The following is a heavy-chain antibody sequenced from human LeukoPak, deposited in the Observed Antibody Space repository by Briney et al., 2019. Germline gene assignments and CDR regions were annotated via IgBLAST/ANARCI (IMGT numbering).Heavy chain of an antibody. CDR2: ISSSSSYI. D-gene: IGHD3-10*01. V-gene: IGHV3-21*01. J-gene: IGHJ4*02. CDR1: GFTFSSYS. CDR3: ARDGGSGSYYPHPFDY. Sequence: GGSLRLSCAASGFTFSSYSTNWVRQAPGKGLEWVSSISSSSSYIYYADSVKGRFTISRDNAKNSLYLQMNSLRAEDTAVYYCARDGGSGSYYPHPFDYWGQGTLVTVSS.